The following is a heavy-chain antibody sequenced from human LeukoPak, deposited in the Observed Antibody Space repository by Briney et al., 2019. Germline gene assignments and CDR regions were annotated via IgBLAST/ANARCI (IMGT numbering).Heavy chain of an antibody. CDR3: AGPGAGDLDY. CDR1: GGSFGDYY. CDR2: INHSGST. J-gene: IGHJ4*02. Sequence: SETLSLTCAIYGGSFGDYYWSWIRQPPGKGLEWIGEINHSGSTNYNPSLKSRVTISVDTSKNHFSLKLSSVTAADTAVYYCAGPGAGDLDYWGQGTLVTVSS. V-gene: IGHV4-34*01. D-gene: IGHD3-10*01.